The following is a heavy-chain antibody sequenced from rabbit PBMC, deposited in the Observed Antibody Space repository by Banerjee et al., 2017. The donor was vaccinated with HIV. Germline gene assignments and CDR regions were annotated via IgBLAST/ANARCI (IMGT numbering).Heavy chain of an antibody. J-gene: IGHJ4*01. D-gene: IGHD4-2*01. V-gene: IGHV1S40*01. Sequence: QSLEESGGDLVKPGASLTLTCTASGFDLSNYYYMCWVRQAPGKGLEWIACIAAGSSGSTYYASWAKGRFTIPKTSSTTATLQMTSLTAADTATYFCARGGYAGDAFNLWGPGTLVTVS. CDR1: GFDLSNYYY. CDR3: ARGGYAGDAFNL. CDR2: IAAGSSGST.